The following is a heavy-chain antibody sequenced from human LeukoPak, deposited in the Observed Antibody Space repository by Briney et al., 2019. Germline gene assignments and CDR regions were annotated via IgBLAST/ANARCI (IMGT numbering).Heavy chain of an antibody. D-gene: IGHD2-2*01. V-gene: IGHV4-39*01. CDR2: IYYSGST. J-gene: IGHJ4*02. CDR3: ARQTRDCSSASCQIDY. CDR1: GGSISSSSYF. Sequence: RTSETLSLTCTVSGGSISSSSYFWDWIRQPPGKGLEWIGYIYYSGSTYYNPSLKSRVTISVDTSKNQFFLKLSSVTAADTAVYYCARQTRDCSSASCQIDYWGQGTLVTVSS.